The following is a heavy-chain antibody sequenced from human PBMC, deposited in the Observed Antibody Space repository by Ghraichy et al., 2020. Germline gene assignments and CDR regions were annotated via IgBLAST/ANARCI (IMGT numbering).Heavy chain of an antibody. V-gene: IGHV4-4*07. Sequence: SETLSLTCTVSGGSISSYYWSWIRQPAGKGLEWIGRIYTSGSTNYNPSLKSRVTMSVDTSKNQFSLKLSSVTAADTAVYYCARDGVRYSSSPRGMYYYYGMDVWGQGTTVTVSS. J-gene: IGHJ6*02. CDR1: GGSISSYY. D-gene: IGHD6-6*01. CDR3: ARDGVRYSSSPRGMYYYYGMDV. CDR2: IYTSGST.